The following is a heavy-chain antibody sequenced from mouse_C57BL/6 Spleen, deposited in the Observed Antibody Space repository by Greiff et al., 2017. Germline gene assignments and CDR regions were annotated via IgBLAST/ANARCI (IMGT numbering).Heavy chain of an antibody. CDR2: IYPGSGNT. CDR3: ARGLRAMDY. CDR1: GYTFTDYY. V-gene: IGHV1-76*01. J-gene: IGHJ4*01. Sequence: QVQLQQSGAELVRPGASVKLSCKASGYTFTDYYINWVKQRPGQGLEWIARIYPGSGNTYYNEKFKGKATLTAEKSSSTAYMQLSSLTSEDSAVYFCARGLRAMDYWGQGTSVTVSS.